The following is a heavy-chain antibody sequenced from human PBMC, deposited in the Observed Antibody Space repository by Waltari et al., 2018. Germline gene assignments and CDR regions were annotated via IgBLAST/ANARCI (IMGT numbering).Heavy chain of an antibody. J-gene: IGHJ4*02. V-gene: IGHV4-39*07. Sequence: QLQLQESGPGLVKPSETLSLTCTVSGGSISSSSYYWGWIRQPPGKGLEWIGSIYYSGSTYYSPSLKSRVTISVDTSKNQFSLKLSSVTAADTAVYYCARDYYYDSSGYSYWGQGTLVTVSS. CDR1: GGSISSSSYY. D-gene: IGHD3-22*01. CDR3: ARDYYYDSSGYSY. CDR2: IYYSGST.